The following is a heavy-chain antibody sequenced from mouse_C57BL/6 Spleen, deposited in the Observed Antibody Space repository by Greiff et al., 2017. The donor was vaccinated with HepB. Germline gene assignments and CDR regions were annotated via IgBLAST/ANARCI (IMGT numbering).Heavy chain of an antibody. CDR2: ISSGGSYT. V-gene: IGHV5-6*01. CDR3: ARHGGYDEAMDY. Sequence: DVQLVESGGDLVKPGGSLKLSCAASGFTFSSYGMSWVRQTPDKRLEWVATISSGGSYTYYPDSVKGRFTISRDNAKNTLYLQMSSLKSEDTAMYYCARHGGYDEAMDYWGQGTSVTVSS. CDR1: GFTFSSYG. D-gene: IGHD2-2*01. J-gene: IGHJ4*01.